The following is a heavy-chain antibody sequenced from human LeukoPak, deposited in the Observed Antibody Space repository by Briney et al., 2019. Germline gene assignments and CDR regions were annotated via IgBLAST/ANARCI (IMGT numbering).Heavy chain of an antibody. CDR2: ISGSGGST. J-gene: IGHJ5*02. V-gene: IGHV3-23*01. Sequence: GGSLRLSCAASGFTFSSYAMSWVRQAPGKGLEWVSAISGSGGSTYYADSVKGRFTISRDNSKNTLYLQMNRLRAEDTAVYYCAKDVYDSSGYDWFDPWGQGTLVTVSS. CDR1: GFTFSSYA. D-gene: IGHD3-22*01. CDR3: AKDVYDSSGYDWFDP.